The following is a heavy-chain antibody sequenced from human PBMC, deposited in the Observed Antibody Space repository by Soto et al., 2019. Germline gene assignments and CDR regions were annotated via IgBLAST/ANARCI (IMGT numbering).Heavy chain of an antibody. J-gene: IGHJ4*02. CDR2: ISQSGST. CDR3: ARAPKVSGSSQTRPDF. V-gene: IGHV4-34*01. Sequence: PSEPLSLTGSIYSGSFSVFYWSWIRHPPGKRLEWIGEISQSGSTNYNPSLKSRVSISVDTSKNQFSLNLTSVTAADTAVYYCARAPKVSGSSQTRPDFWGQGALVTVSS. D-gene: IGHD6-6*01. CDR1: SGSFSVFY.